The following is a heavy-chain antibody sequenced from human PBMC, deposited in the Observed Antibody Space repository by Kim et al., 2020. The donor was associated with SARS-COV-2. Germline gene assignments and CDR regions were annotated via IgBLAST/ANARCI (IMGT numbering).Heavy chain of an antibody. CDR3: PTGGPGTYFPNYFEY. CDR2: ISGGSSRT. Sequence: GGSLRLSCAASGFTFNNYAMSWVRQAPGKGLEWVSAISGGSSRTYYEDSVKVRFTISRDNSKSTLYLQMNSLRAEEPAVYNCPTGGPGTYFPNYFEYWG. V-gene: IGHV3-23*01. CDR1: GFTFNNYA. D-gene: IGHD3-10*01. J-gene: IGHJ4*01.